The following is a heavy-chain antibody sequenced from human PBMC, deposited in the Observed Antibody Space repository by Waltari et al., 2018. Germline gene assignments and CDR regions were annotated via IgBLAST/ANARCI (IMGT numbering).Heavy chain of an antibody. CDR2: ISWNSGSI. Sequence: EVQLVESGGGLVQPGRSLRLSCAASGFTFDDYAMHWVRQAPGKGLEWVSGISWNSGSIGYADSVKGRFTISRDNAKNSLYLQMNSLRAEDTALYYCARRNKGFDYWGQGTLVTVSS. CDR1: GFTFDDYA. J-gene: IGHJ4*02. CDR3: ARRNKGFDY. V-gene: IGHV3-9*01.